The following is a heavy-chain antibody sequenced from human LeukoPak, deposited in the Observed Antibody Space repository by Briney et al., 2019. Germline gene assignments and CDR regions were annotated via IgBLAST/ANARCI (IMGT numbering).Heavy chain of an antibody. CDR3: AISQPSYDTDPYYFDY. J-gene: IGHJ4*02. CDR2: ISWNGSST. D-gene: IGHD3-22*01. Sequence: GGSLRLSCAASGFTFNDYGMNWVRQVPGKGLEWVSYISWNGSSTCYADSVKGRFTISRDNAKNSLYLQMNSLRAEDTALYYCAISQPSYDTDPYYFDYWGEGTLVTVSS. CDR1: GFTFNDYG. V-gene: IGHV3-20*04.